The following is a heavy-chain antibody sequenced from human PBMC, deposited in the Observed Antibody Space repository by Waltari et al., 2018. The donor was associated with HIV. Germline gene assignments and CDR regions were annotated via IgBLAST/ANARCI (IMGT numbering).Heavy chain of an antibody. V-gene: IGHV4-34*02. Sequence: QVRLQQWGAGLLKPSETLSLTCAVYGGSFSTYYWTWIRQTPGKGLEWIGEINHSGTTDYNPSLKSRLTMSIDTSKNQFSLKLNSVTAADTAVYYCARHRFTRGNSAWYFLYWGQGTHVTVSS. D-gene: IGHD6-19*01. CDR1: GGSFSTYY. CDR2: INHSGTT. CDR3: ARHRFTRGNSAWYFLY. J-gene: IGHJ4*02.